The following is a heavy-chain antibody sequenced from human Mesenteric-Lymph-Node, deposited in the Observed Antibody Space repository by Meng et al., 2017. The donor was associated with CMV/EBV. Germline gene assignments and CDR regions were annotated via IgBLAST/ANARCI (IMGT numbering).Heavy chain of an antibody. CDR3: ARDLYYCTTTRCSQGGSDP. CDR2: ISYSGST. V-gene: IGHV4-39*07. D-gene: IGHD2-2*01. CDR1: GGPVSSNSYY. Sequence: SDTLSLTCTVSGGPVSSNSYYWGWIRQPPGKGLEWIGTISYSGSTFYYPSLKSRVTMSLDTSKNQFSLKLNSVTAADTAVYYCARDLYYCTTTRCSQGGSDPWGQGTLVTVSS. J-gene: IGHJ5*01.